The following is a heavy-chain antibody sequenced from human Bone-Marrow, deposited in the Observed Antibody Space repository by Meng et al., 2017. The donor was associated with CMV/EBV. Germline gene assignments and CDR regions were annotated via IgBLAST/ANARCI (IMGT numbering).Heavy chain of an antibody. J-gene: IGHJ4*02. CDR3: AHRITYYRGAFDF. Sequence: IPLKEPGPTLMRPTQTLTLTCTVSGFSLSTTGVGVAWIRKPPGKALEWLALNYWDDDKRYSPSLKNRLTITKDTSKNQVILTMTNMDPVDTGTYYCAHRITYYRGAFDFWGQGTLVTVSS. CDR2: NYWDDDK. V-gene: IGHV2-5*02. D-gene: IGHD3-3*01. CDR1: GFSLSTTGVG.